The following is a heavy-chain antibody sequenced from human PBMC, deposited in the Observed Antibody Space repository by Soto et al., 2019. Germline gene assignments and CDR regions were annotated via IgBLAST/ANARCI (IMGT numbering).Heavy chain of an antibody. CDR2: IKSDGRNT. J-gene: IGHJ5*02. CDR3: ATPRSSLEWPPFDP. Sequence: QVKLVESGGGVVQSGRSRRLSCAASGFTFRSYGMHWVRQSPGKGLEWVAVIKSDGRNTDYADSVKGRFFISRDNTRNMLYLQMNSLRADDTAVYYCATPRSSLEWPPFDPWGQGTLVTVSS. D-gene: IGHD3-3*01. V-gene: IGHV3-30*03. CDR1: GFTFRSYG.